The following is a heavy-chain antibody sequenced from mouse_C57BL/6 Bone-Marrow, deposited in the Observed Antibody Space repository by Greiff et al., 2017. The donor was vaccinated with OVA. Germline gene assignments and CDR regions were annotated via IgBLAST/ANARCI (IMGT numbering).Heavy chain of an antibody. CDR2: INPNNGGT. D-gene: IGHD1-1*01. V-gene: IGHV1-26*01. Sequence: EVQLQQSGPELVKPGASVKISCKASGYTFTDYYMNWVKQSHGKSLEWIGEINPNNGGTRYNQKFKGKATLTVAKCSSTAYMELRSLTSEDSAVYYCARGTTVVASRWGHGTLVTVSA. J-gene: IGHJ3*02. CDR3: ARGTTVVASR. CDR1: GYTFTDYY.